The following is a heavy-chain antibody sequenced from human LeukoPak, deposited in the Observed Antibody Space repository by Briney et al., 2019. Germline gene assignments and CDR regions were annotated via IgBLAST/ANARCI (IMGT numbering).Heavy chain of an antibody. CDR3: AKGPSFDY. CDR2: ISSSSSYI. CDR1: GFTFSSYG. J-gene: IGHJ4*02. V-gene: IGHV3-21*01. Sequence: PGGSLRLSCAASGFTFSSYGMNWVRQAPGKGLEWVSSISSSSSYIYYADSVKGRSTISRDDAKNSLYLQMNSLRAEDTAVYYCAKGPSFDYWGQGTLVTVSS.